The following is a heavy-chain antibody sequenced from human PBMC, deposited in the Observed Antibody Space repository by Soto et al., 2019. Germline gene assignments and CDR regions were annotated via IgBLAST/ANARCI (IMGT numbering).Heavy chain of an antibody. CDR2: INPSGGST. CDR3: ARDWGYYYDSSGYPVY. Sequence: ASVKVSCKASGYTFTSYYMHWVRQAPGQGLEWMGIINPSGGSTSYAQKFQGRVTMTRDTSTSTVYMELSSLRSEDTAVYYCARDWGYYYDSSGYPVYWGQGNLVTVSS. D-gene: IGHD3-22*01. J-gene: IGHJ4*02. V-gene: IGHV1-46*01. CDR1: GYTFTSYY.